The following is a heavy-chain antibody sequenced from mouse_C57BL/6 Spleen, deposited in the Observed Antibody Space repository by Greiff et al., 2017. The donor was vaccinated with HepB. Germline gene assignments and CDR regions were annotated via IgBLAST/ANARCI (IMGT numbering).Heavy chain of an antibody. D-gene: IGHD3-2*02. V-gene: IGHV5-4*01. Sequence: DVHLVESGGGLVKPGGSLKLSCAASGFTFSSYAMSWVRQTPEKRLEWVATISDGGSYTYYPDNVKGRFTISRDNAKNNLYLQMSHLKSEDTAMYYCARDQGRYYAMDYWGQGTSVTVSS. CDR3: ARDQGRYYAMDY. CDR2: ISDGGSYT. CDR1: GFTFSSYA. J-gene: IGHJ4*01.